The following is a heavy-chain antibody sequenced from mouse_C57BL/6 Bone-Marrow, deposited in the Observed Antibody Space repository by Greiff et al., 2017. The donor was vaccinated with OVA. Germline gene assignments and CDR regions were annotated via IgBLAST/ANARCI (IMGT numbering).Heavy chain of an antibody. CDR3: ARRGYYGSSYGYFDV. CDR1: GYAFSSSW. CDR2: IDPSDSYT. V-gene: IGHV1S126*01. D-gene: IGHD1-1*01. J-gene: IGHJ1*03. Sequence: VQLQESGPELVKPGASVKISCKASGYAFSSSWMNWVKQRPGQGLEWIGEIDPSDSYTNYNQKFKGKSTLTVDKSSSTAYMQLSSLTSEDSAVYYCARRGYYGSSYGYFDVWGTGTTVTVSS.